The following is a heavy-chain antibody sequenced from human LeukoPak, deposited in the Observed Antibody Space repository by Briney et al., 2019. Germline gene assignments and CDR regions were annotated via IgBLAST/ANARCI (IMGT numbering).Heavy chain of an antibody. V-gene: IGHV4-59*01. D-gene: IGHD1-1*01. CDR2: ITFTGNT. Sequence: SETLSLTCSVSGITPFHWSWIRQTPGKGLEWIGHITFTGNTNYNPSLKSRVTISLGTSNNQFSLELKAVTAADTAVYYCAREGGAPGHTNEFDYWGQGILVTASS. CDR3: AREGGAPGHTNEFDY. CDR1: GITPFH. J-gene: IGHJ4*02.